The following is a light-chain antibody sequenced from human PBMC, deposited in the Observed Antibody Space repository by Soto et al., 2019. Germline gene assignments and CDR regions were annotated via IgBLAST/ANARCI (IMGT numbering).Light chain of an antibody. CDR2: KAA. J-gene: IGKJ2*01. CDR1: QHITNY. V-gene: IGKV1-33*01. CDR3: QQYDTVPPS. Sequence: DIQMTQSPSSLSASVGDSVTITCQASQHITNYLNWYQQKPGKAPKLLIYKAANLETGVPSRFSGSGSRTDFTFSITSLQPEDFATYYCQQYDTVPPSFGQGTKLDIK.